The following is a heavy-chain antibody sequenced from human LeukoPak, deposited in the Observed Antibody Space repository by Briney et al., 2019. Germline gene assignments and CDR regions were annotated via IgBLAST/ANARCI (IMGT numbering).Heavy chain of an antibody. V-gene: IGHV4-31*03. J-gene: IGHJ4*02. Sequence: SQTLSLTCTVSGGSISSGGYYWGWIRQHPGKGLEWIGYIYYSGSTYYNPSLKSRVTISVDTSKNQFSLKLSSVTAADTAVYYCARVSEGITMVRGVISYWGQGTLVTVSS. D-gene: IGHD3-10*01. CDR3: ARVSEGITMVRGVISY. CDR2: IYYSGST. CDR1: GGSISSGGYY.